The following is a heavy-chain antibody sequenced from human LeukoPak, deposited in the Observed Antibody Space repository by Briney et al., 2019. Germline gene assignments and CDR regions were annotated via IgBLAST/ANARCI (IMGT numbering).Heavy chain of an antibody. Sequence: SETLSLTCTVSGGSVSSGSYYWSWIRQPPGTGLEWIAYIYNSRSTSYNPSLKSRVTISVDTSKNQFSLRLSSVTAADTAVYYCASGPTILKYYFDYWGQGILVTVSS. D-gene: IGHD5-24*01. CDR2: IYNSRST. J-gene: IGHJ4*02. CDR3: ASGPTILKYYFDY. V-gene: IGHV4-61*01. CDR1: GGSVSSGSYY.